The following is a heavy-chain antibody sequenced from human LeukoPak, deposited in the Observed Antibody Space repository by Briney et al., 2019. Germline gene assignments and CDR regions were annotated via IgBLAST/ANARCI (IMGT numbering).Heavy chain of an antibody. CDR2: IYYSGST. CDR1: GGSISSYY. V-gene: IGHV4-59*01. CDR3: AREVAAAGRVWFDP. D-gene: IGHD6-13*01. Sequence: PSETLSLTCTVSGGSISSYYWSWIRQPPGKGLEWLGYIYYSGSTNYNPSLKSRVAISVDTSKNQFSLKLSSVTTADTAVYYCAREVAAAGRVWFDPWGQGTLVTVSS. J-gene: IGHJ5*02.